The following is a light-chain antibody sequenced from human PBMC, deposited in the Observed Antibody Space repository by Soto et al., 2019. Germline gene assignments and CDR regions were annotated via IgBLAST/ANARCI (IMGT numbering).Light chain of an antibody. CDR1: QSVDSTF. J-gene: IGKJ1*01. CDR3: QQYMRSVR. V-gene: IGKV3-20*01. Sequence: EIVLTQSPGSLSLSPGERATLSCRASQSVDSTFFAWYQKKPGQAPRLLIYGASKRATGVPDRFSGGGSGTDFTLTISRLEPEDFAVYYCQQYMRSVRFGQGTKVEI. CDR2: GAS.